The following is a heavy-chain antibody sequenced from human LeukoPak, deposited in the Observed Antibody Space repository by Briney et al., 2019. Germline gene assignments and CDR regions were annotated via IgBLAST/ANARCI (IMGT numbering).Heavy chain of an antibody. D-gene: IGHD2-15*01. CDR3: TTDTWYSAGH. Sequence: GGSLRLSCAASGFTFSSYWMNWARQAPGKGLEWVASINHNGNVNYYVDSVKGRFTISRDNAKNSLFLQMNSLRAEDTAIYYCTTDTWYSAGHWGQGTLVTVSS. V-gene: IGHV3-7*03. CDR2: INHNGNVN. J-gene: IGHJ4*02. CDR1: GFTFSSYW.